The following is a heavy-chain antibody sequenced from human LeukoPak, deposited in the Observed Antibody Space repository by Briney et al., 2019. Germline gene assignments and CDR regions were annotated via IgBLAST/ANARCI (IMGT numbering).Heavy chain of an antibody. Sequence: GASVKVSCKTSGYTFTGYYMHWVRQAPGQGLEWMGWINPNSGGTSYAQKFQDRVTMTRDTSISTAYMELSRLRSDDTAIYYCAKDPRNYGGNWFDPWGQGTLVTVSS. CDR2: INPNSGGT. CDR1: GYTFTGYY. J-gene: IGHJ5*02. CDR3: AKDPRNYGGNWFDP. D-gene: IGHD1-7*01. V-gene: IGHV1-2*02.